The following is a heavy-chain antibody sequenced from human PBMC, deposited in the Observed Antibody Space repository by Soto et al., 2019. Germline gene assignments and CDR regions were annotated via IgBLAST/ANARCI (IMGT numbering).Heavy chain of an antibody. CDR1: GFTFRDYA. V-gene: IGHV3-23*01. D-gene: IGHD3-3*02. CDR3: AKDSVSYNRIYDAFDI. J-gene: IGHJ3*02. CDR2: IGGGNDI. Sequence: VQLLESGGGLVQPGGSLRLSCEASGFTFRDYAMSWVRQPPGEGPEWVSTIGGGNDIFYAESVKGRFTISRDDSRDTMYLQMDNLRVEDTAIYFCAKDSVSYNRIYDAFDIWGQGTVVTVSS.